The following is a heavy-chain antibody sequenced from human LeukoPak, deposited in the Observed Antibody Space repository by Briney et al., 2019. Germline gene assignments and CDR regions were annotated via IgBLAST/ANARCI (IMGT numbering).Heavy chain of an antibody. CDR3: ARDLRTVGYYDSSGSFQH. D-gene: IGHD3-22*01. CDR1: GFTFSSYS. V-gene: IGHV3-21*01. CDR2: ISSSSSYI. Sequence: GGSLRLSCAASGFTFSSYSINWVRQAPGKGLEWVSSISSSSSYIYYADSVKGRFTISRDNSKNSLYLQMNSLRAEDTAVYYCARDLRTVGYYDSSGSFQHWGQGTLVTVSS. J-gene: IGHJ1*01.